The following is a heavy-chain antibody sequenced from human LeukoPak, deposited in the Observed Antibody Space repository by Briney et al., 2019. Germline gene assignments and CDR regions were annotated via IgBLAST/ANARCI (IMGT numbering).Heavy chain of an antibody. Sequence: GGSLRLSCAVSGFTFSHAWMSWVRQAPGKGLEWVANIKQDGSEKYYVDSVRGRFTISRDNAKSSLYLQMNSLRAEDTAVYYCARDPSTVTTGYYWGQGTLVTVFS. J-gene: IGHJ4*02. CDR3: ARDPSTVTTGYY. V-gene: IGHV3-7*01. D-gene: IGHD4-17*01. CDR2: IKQDGSEK. CDR1: GFTFSHAW.